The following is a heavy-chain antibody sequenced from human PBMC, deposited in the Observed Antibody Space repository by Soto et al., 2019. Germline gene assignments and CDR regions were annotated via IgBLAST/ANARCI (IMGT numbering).Heavy chain of an antibody. J-gene: IGHJ6*02. V-gene: IGHV4-31*03. CDR3: AREPGYEGLAVAGLIVQNRYYYYYGMDV. CDR1: GGSISSGGYC. Sequence: SETLSLTCTVSGGSISSGGYCWSWIRQHPGKGLEWIGYIYYSGSTYYNPSLKSRVTISVDTSKNQFSLKLSSVTAADTAVYYCAREPGYEGLAVAGLIVQNRYYYYYGMDVWGQGTTVTVSS. D-gene: IGHD6-19*01. CDR2: IYYSGST.